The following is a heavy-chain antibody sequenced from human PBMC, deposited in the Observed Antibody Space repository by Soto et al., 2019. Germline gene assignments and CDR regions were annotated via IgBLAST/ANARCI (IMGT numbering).Heavy chain of an antibody. CDR3: ASLRSRWNIDY. V-gene: IGHV4-30-4*01. CDR1: GGSMSTDDHY. Sequence: QVQLQESGPGLVKPSQTLSLTCTVSGGSMSTDDHYWSWIRQPPGKGLEWIGYIYYTGSTHYHPPLKSRLFPSLDTSKNQFSLQLTSVTAADTAVYYCASLRSRWNIDYWGQGTLVTVSS. D-gene: IGHD6-13*01. J-gene: IGHJ4*02. CDR2: IYYTGST.